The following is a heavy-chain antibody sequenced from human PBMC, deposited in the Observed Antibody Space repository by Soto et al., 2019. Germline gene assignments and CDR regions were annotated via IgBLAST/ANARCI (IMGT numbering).Heavy chain of an antibody. CDR1: GYTFTSYY. D-gene: IGHD1-7*01. V-gene: IGHV1-46*01. Sequence: ASVKVSCKASGYTFTSYYMHWVRQAPGQGLEWMGIINPSGGSTSYAQKFQGRVTMTRDTSTSTVYMELSNLRSEDTAVYYCARDPGITGTTVYGMDVWGQGTTVTVSS. J-gene: IGHJ6*02. CDR3: ARDPGITGTTVYGMDV. CDR2: INPSGGST.